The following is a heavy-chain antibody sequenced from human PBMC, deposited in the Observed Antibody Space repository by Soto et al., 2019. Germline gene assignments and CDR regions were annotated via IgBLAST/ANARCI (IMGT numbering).Heavy chain of an antibody. CDR2: FYTSENS. J-gene: IGHJ4*02. CDR3: ARGDCSGGSCYYCDY. D-gene: IGHD2-15*01. V-gene: IGHV4-4*07. Sequence: PSETLSLTCTVSGGSITSYYWSWIRQPAGKGLEWIGRFYTSENSNYNPSLRSRVTRSVDTSKNQFSLTLTSVTAADTAVYYCARGDCSGGSCYYCDYWGQGTLVTVSS. CDR1: GGSITSYY.